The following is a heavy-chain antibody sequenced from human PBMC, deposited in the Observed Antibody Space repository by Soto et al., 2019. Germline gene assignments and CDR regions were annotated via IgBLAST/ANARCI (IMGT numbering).Heavy chain of an antibody. D-gene: IGHD3-10*01. J-gene: IGHJ6*02. CDR1: GYSFISHG. CDR2: ISTSNGDT. Sequence: QAELVQSGSEVKKPGASVKVSCKASGYSFISHGITWVRQAPGQGLEWMGWISTSNGDTDIAQRFQGGVAMTIDTSARTVYLEGRRLRSDDSAVYYCVRNNHGAGNYYYAMDVWDQGTTVTV. CDR3: VRNNHGAGNYYYAMDV. V-gene: IGHV1-18*01.